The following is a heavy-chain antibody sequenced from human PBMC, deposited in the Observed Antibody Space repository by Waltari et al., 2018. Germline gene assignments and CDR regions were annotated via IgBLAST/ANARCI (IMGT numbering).Heavy chain of an antibody. CDR3: ASITSSAVIPPSY. D-gene: IGHD2-2*01. V-gene: IGHV4-38-2*01. J-gene: IGHJ4*02. Sequence: VQLLESGGGLVQPGGSLRLSCAASGFTFSSYAMSWVRQAPGKGLEWIGSIYYSGSTYYNPSLESRVTISVDTSKNQFSLKLNSVTAADTAVYFCASITSSAVIPPSYWGQGTLVTVSS. CDR1: GFTFSSYA. CDR2: IYYSGST.